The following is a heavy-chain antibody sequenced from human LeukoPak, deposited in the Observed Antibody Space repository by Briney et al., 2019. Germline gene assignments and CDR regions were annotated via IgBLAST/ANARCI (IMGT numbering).Heavy chain of an antibody. CDR3: AKDAYCYGSGIHDY. J-gene: IGHJ4*02. Sequence: RPGGSLRLSCAASGFTFSSYAMSWVRQAPGKGLEWVSAISGSGGSTYYADSVKGRFTISRDNSKNTLYLQMNSLRAEDTAVYYCAKDAYCYGSGIHDYWGQGTLVTVSS. CDR2: ISGSGGST. D-gene: IGHD3-10*01. V-gene: IGHV3-23*01. CDR1: GFTFSSYA.